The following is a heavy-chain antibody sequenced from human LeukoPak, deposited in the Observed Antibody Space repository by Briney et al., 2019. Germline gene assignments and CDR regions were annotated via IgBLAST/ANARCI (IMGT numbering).Heavy chain of an antibody. CDR1: GVSISSSSYY. V-gene: IGHV4-39*07. CDR2: IYYSGST. J-gene: IGHJ6*03. Sequence: PSETLSLTCTVSGVSISSSSYYWGWIRQPPGKGLEWIGSIYYSGSTYYNPSLKSRVTISVDTSKNQFSLKLSSVTAADTAVYYCTRGSIAYYYMDVWGKGTTVTISS. D-gene: IGHD3-22*01. CDR3: TRGSIAYYYMDV.